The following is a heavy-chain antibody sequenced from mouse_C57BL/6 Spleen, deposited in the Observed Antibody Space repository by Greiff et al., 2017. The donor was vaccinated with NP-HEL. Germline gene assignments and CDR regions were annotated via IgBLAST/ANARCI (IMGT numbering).Heavy chain of an antibody. CDR3: ARGVGGYGYDARSYYAMDY. CDR2: INYDGSST. V-gene: IGHV5-16*01. Sequence: EVMLVESEGGLVQPGSSMKLSCTASGFTFSDYYMAWVRQVPEKGLEWVANINYDGSSTYYLDSLKSRFIISRDNAKNILYLQMSSLKSEDTATYYCARGVGGYGYDARSYYAMDYWGQGTSVTVSS. J-gene: IGHJ4*01. CDR1: GFTFSDYY. D-gene: IGHD2-2*01.